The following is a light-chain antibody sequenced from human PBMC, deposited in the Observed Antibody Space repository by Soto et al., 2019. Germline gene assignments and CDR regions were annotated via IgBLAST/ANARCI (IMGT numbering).Light chain of an antibody. CDR1: QSISTY. Sequence: DIKMTQSPSSLSGSVGDRVTITCRASQSISTYLNWYQQKPGKAPKLLISAASSLQSGVPSRFSGSGSGTDFTPTISSLQPDDLATYYCHQSYGSLTYTFGQGTNLEIK. CDR3: HQSYGSLTYT. V-gene: IGKV1-39*01. J-gene: IGKJ2*01. CDR2: AAS.